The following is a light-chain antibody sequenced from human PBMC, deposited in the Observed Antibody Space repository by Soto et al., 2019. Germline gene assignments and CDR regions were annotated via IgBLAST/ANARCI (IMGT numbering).Light chain of an antibody. CDR1: QTVGTS. CDR3: QQRYDWPLT. Sequence: EIVLTQSPATLSLSPGERATLSCRASQTVGTSLAWFQQKRGQAPRLLINDASKRATGIPGRFSGSGSGTDFTLSISSLEPEDFAVYYCQQRYDWPLTFGGGTRLEI. CDR2: DAS. V-gene: IGKV3-11*01. J-gene: IGKJ4*01.